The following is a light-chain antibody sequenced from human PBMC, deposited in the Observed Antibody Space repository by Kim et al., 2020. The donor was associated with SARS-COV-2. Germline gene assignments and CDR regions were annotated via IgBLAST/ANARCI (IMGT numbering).Light chain of an antibody. J-gene: IGLJ3*02. CDR3: QAWDSSAVV. Sequence: VSPGQTASITCSGDKLGEKNTCWYQQRPGQSPVLVIYQDTKRPSGIPERFSGYTSVNTATLTISGTQAVDEADYYCQAWDSSAVVFGGGTQLTVL. CDR1: KLGEKN. CDR2: QDT. V-gene: IGLV3-1*01.